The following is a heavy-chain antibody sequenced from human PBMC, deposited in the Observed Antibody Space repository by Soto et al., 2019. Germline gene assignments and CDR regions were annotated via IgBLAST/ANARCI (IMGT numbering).Heavy chain of an antibody. CDR3: VRNSYLLRYFDLLLNGAYCYGLDV. V-gene: IGHV2-5*02. J-gene: IGHJ6*02. CDR1: GFSLSTSGVG. CDR2: IYWDDDK. D-gene: IGHD3-9*01. Sequence: QITLKESGPPLVKPTQTLTLTCTFSGFSLSTSGVGVGWIRQPPGKALEWLALIYWDDDKRYSPSLKSRLTITRDTSNNQVVLTMTNLDAVDTATFYCVRNSYLLRYFDLLLNGAYCYGLDVWGQGTTVTVSS.